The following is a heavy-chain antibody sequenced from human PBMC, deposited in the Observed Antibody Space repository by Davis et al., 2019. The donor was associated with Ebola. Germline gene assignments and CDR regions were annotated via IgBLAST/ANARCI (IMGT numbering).Heavy chain of an antibody. CDR3: SRVRRGGDYFDY. V-gene: IGHV4-34*01. J-gene: IGHJ4*02. CDR1: GGSFSGYY. D-gene: IGHD2-21*01. Sequence: MPGGSLRPSCAVYGGSFSGYYWSWIRQPPGKGLEWIGEINHSGSTNYNPSPKSRVTISVDTSKNQFSLKLSSVTAADTAVYYCSRVRRGGDYFDYWGQGTLVTVSS. CDR2: INHSGST.